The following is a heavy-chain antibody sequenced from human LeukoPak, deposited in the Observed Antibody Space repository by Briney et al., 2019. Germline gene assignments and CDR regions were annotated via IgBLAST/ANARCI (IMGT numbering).Heavy chain of an antibody. CDR2: ISGSGGST. Sequence: GGSLRLSCAASGFTFSSYAMSWVRQAPGKGLECVSAISGSGGSTYYADAVKGRFTISRDNSKNTLYLQMNSLRAEDTAVYYCAKDSYVDISGYWGQGTLVTVSS. V-gene: IGHV3-23*01. D-gene: IGHD5-12*01. J-gene: IGHJ4*02. CDR1: GFTFSSYA. CDR3: AKDSYVDISGY.